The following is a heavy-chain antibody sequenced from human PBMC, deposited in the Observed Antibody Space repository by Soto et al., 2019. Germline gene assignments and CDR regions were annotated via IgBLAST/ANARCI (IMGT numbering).Heavy chain of an antibody. Sequence: SETLSLTCAVYGGSFSGYYWSWIRQPPGNGLEWIGEINHSGSTNYNPSLKSRVTISVDTSKNQFSLKLSSVTAADTAVYYCARGTITMVRGVILTALPNRYYYYMDVWGKGTTVTVSS. CDR1: GGSFSGYY. CDR2: INHSGST. V-gene: IGHV4-34*01. D-gene: IGHD3-10*01. J-gene: IGHJ6*03. CDR3: ARGTITMVRGVILTALPNRYYYYMDV.